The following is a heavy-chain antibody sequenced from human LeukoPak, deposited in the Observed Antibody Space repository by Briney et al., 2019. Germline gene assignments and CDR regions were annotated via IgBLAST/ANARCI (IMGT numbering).Heavy chain of an antibody. D-gene: IGHD6-13*01. CDR3: ARHSIAAAVYFDY. CDR1: GGSISSSSYY. J-gene: IGHJ4*02. V-gene: IGHV4-39*01. Sequence: SETLSLTCTVSGGSISSSSYYWGWIRQPPGKGLEWIGSIYYSGSTYYNPSLKSRVTISVDTSKNQFSLKLSSVTAADAAVYYCARHSIAAAVYFDYWGQGTLVTVSS. CDR2: IYYSGST.